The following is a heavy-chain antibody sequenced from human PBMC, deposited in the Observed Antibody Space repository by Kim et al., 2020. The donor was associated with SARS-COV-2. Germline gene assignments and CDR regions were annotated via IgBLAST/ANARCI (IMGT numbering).Heavy chain of an antibody. CDR2: ISYDGSNK. J-gene: IGHJ6*02. D-gene: IGHD2-8*01. Sequence: GGSLRLSCAASGFTFSSYAMHWVRQAPGKGLDWVAVISYDGSNKYYADSVKGRFTISRDNSKNTLYQQMNSLRAEDTAVYYCARGAGMNAIPFVAFYYGMDVWGQGTTVTVSS. CDR3: ARGAGMNAIPFVAFYYGMDV. CDR1: GFTFSSYA. V-gene: IGHV3-30*04.